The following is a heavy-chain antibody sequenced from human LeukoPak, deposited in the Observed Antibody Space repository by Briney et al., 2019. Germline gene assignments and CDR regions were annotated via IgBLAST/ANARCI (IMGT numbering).Heavy chain of an antibody. V-gene: IGHV3-53*01. D-gene: IGHD3-22*01. CDR3: ARFYSNGIDY. CDR1: GFTVSSGY. CDR2: IYSDGRT. J-gene: IGHJ4*02. Sequence: GGPLRLSCAASGFTVSSGYMSWVRQAPGRGLEWVSIIYSDGRTYYADSVRGRFTISRDNSKSTVCLQMNGLRAEDTAVYFCARFYSNGIDYWGQGTLVTVSS.